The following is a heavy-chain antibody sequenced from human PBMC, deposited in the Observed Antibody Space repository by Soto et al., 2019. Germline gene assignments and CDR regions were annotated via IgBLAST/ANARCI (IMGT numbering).Heavy chain of an antibody. CDR1: GFTFRSYG. CDR2: IIGSGDST. D-gene: IGHD6-19*01. Sequence: EVLLLESGGGLVQPGGSLRLSCVTSGFTFRSYGMNWVLQAPGGGLERVASIIGSGDSTSYADSVKGRFTISRDNSQNTLFLQMDRLRVDDTATYYCVKDRAFRTVAGTDHWGQGALVTVSS. V-gene: IGHV3-23*01. J-gene: IGHJ4*02. CDR3: VKDRAFRTVAGTDH.